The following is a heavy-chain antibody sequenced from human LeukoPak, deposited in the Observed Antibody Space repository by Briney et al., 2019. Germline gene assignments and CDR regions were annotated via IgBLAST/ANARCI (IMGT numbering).Heavy chain of an antibody. CDR3: ARENTIFGDYYYYMDV. V-gene: IGHV4-34*01. CDR2: INHSGST. J-gene: IGHJ6*03. D-gene: IGHD3-3*01. Sequence: PSETLSLTCAVYGGSFSGYYWSWIRQPPGKGLEWIGEINHSGSTNYNPSLKSRVTISVDTSKNQFSLKLSSVTAADTAVYYCARENTIFGDYYYYMDVWGKGTTVTVSS. CDR1: GGSFSGYY.